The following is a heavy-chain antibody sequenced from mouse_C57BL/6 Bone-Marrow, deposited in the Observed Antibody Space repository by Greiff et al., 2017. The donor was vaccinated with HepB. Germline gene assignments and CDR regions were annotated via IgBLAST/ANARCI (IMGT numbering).Heavy chain of an antibody. D-gene: IGHD4-1*01. Sequence: QVQLKQSGAELVRPGASVKLSCKASGYTFTDYYINWVKQRPGQGLEWIARIYPGSGNTYYNEKFKGKATLTAEKSSSTAYMQLSSLTSEDSAVYFCARRKGSWDVFAYWGQGTLVTVSA. CDR3: ARRKGSWDVFAY. CDR1: GYTFTDYY. V-gene: IGHV1-76*01. CDR2: IYPGSGNT. J-gene: IGHJ3*01.